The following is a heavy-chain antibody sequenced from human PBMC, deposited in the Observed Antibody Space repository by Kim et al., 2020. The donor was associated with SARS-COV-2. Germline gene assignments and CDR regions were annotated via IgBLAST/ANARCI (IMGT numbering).Heavy chain of an antibody. Sequence: SDGSSTSYADSVKGRFTISRDNAKNTLYLQMNSLRAEDTAVYYCASLKDYWGQGTLVTVSS. CDR2: SDGSST. CDR3: ASLKDY. J-gene: IGHJ4*02. V-gene: IGHV3-74*01.